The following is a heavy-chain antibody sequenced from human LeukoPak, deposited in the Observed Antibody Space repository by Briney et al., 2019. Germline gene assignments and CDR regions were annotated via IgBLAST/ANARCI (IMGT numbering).Heavy chain of an antibody. Sequence: GGSLRLSCAASGFTFSTYNMNWVRQAPGKGLEWVSGISWNSGSIGYADSVKGRFTISRDNAKNSLYLQMNSLRAEDMALYYCAKDIGMGIQLWLDYWGQGTLVTVSS. D-gene: IGHD5-18*01. CDR3: AKDIGMGIQLWLDY. J-gene: IGHJ4*02. CDR2: ISWNSGSI. V-gene: IGHV3-9*03. CDR1: GFTFSTYN.